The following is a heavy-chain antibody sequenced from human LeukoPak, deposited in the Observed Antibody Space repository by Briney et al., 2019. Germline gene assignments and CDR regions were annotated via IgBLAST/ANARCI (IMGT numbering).Heavy chain of an antibody. CDR2: IYYSGST. CDR3: AREGAGTDKGGMDV. D-gene: IGHD1/OR15-1a*01. CDR1: GGSISSGDYY. V-gene: IGHV4-30-4*01. Sequence: SETLSLTCTVYGGSISSGDYYWSWIRQPPGKGLEWIGYIYYSGSTYYNPSLKSRVTISVDKSKNQFSLKLSSVTAADTAVYYCAREGAGTDKGGMDVWGKGTTVTVSS. J-gene: IGHJ6*04.